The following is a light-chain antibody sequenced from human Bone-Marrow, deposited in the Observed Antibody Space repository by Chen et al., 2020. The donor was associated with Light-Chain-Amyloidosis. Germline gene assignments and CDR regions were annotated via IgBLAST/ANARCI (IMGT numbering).Light chain of an antibody. Sequence: DIQMTQSPSTLSASVGDRVTITCRARQSISGWLAWYQQKPGKAPKLLIQKASSLESGVPSRFSGSGSGTAFTLTISSLQPDDFATYYCQQCFSYPLTFGGGTKVEIK. CDR3: QQCFSYPLT. CDR1: QSISGW. CDR2: KAS. V-gene: IGKV1-5*03. J-gene: IGKJ4*01.